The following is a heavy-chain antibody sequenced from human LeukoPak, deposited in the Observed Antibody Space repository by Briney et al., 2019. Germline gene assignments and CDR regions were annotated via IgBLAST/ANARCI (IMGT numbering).Heavy chain of an antibody. J-gene: IGHJ4*02. CDR1: AFTLSNAW. Sequence: YPGGSLRLSCAASAFTLSNAWMNWVRQAPGKGLEWVAIILYDGSNKYYANSVKGRFSISRDNSKNTVYLQLSSLRVEDTAIYYCARDLYAGGWATDFWGQGTLVTVSS. CDR3: ARDLYAGGWATDF. CDR2: ILYDGSNK. V-gene: IGHV3-30-3*01. D-gene: IGHD6-19*01.